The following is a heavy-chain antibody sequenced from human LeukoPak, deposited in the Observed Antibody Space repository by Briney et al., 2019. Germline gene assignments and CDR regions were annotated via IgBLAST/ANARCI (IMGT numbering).Heavy chain of an antibody. CDR3: ATRYASGPIADY. CDR1: GFTFSTYS. J-gene: IGHJ4*02. V-gene: IGHV3-21*04. D-gene: IGHD3-10*01. Sequence: GGSLRLSCAASGFTFSTYSMNWVRQAPGKGLEWVASISDRGTYIYYADSVKGRFTISRDNAKNSLYLQMNSLRAEDTALYYCATRYASGPIADYWGQGTLVTVSS. CDR2: ISDRGTYI.